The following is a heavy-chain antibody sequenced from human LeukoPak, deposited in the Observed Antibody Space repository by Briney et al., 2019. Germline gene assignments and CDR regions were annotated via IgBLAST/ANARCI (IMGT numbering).Heavy chain of an antibody. CDR1: GGSISSYY. Sequence: SETLSLTCTVSGGSISSYYWGWIRQPPGKGLEWIGSIYHSGSTYYNPSLKSRVTISVDTSKNQFSLKLSSVTAADTAVYYCARSDRNWFDPWGQGTLVTVSS. J-gene: IGHJ5*02. CDR3: ARSDRNWFDP. CDR2: IYHSGST. V-gene: IGHV4-39*07.